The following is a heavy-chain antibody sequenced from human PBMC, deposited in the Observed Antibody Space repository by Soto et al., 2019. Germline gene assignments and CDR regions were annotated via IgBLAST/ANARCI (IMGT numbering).Heavy chain of an antibody. V-gene: IGHV1-69*01. J-gene: IGHJ6*02. CDR1: GGSFNNYA. CDR3: AVAMVREILIFESSGMHV. Sequence: QVHLVQSGAEVKKPGSSVKVSCKTSGGSFNNYAVSWVRQAPGQGLEWMGGIIPNFDTPNYAQKFQDRVTIIADESTSTVYMALRGLRSTDTAVYYCAVAMVREILIFESSGMHVWGQGTTVIVSS. CDR2: IIPNFDTP. D-gene: IGHD3-10*01.